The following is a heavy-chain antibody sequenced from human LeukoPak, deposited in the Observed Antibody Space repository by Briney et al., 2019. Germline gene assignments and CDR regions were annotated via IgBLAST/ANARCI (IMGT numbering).Heavy chain of an antibody. V-gene: IGHV3-23*01. Sequence: GGSLRLSCAASGFTFSSYAMSWVRQAPGRGLEWASTISGSGDSTYYADSVKGRFTISRDNSKNTLYLQMSSLRPEDTAVYYCPKGCASTSCYTSEYWGQGTLVTVSS. CDR1: GFTFSSYA. CDR2: ISGSGDST. D-gene: IGHD2-2*02. CDR3: PKGCASTSCYTSEY. J-gene: IGHJ4*02.